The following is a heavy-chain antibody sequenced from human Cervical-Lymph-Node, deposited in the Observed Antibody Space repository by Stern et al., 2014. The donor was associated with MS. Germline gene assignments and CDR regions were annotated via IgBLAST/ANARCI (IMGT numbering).Heavy chain of an antibody. J-gene: IGHJ4*02. V-gene: IGHV3-30*18. Sequence: VQLVESGGGVVQPGRSLRLSCAASGFTFSSYGMHWVRQAPGKGLEWVAVISYDGSNKYYADSVKGRFTISRDNSKNTLYLQMNSRRAEDTAVYYCAKDRCSSTSCYMADWGQGTLVTVSS. CDR2: ISYDGSNK. D-gene: IGHD2-2*02. CDR1: GFTFSSYG. CDR3: AKDRCSSTSCYMAD.